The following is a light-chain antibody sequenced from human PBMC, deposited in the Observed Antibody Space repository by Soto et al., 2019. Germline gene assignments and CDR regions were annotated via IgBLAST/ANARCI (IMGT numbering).Light chain of an antibody. V-gene: IGKV1-39*01. J-gene: IGKJ1*01. Sequence: DIQMTQSPSSLSASVGDRVTITCRASQSISSYLNWYQQKPGKAPKLLIYAASSLQGGVPSRFSGSGSATDFTLTISSLQTEDFATYYWQQSYSTWTFGQGTKVEIK. CDR1: QSISSY. CDR2: AAS. CDR3: QQSYSTWT.